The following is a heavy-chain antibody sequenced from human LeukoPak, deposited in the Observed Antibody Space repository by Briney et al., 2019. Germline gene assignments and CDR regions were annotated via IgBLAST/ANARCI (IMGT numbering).Heavy chain of an antibody. CDR2: ISSSSSYI. V-gene: IGHV3-21*01. J-gene: IGHJ4*02. Sequence: GGSLSLSCAASGFTFSSYSMNWVRQAPRKGLEWVSSISSSSSYIYYADPVKGRFTISRDNAKNSLYLQMNSLRAEDTAVYYCARSFSRGWSGDYWGQGTRVTVSS. CDR1: GFTFSSYS. CDR3: ARSFSRGWSGDY. D-gene: IGHD6-13*01.